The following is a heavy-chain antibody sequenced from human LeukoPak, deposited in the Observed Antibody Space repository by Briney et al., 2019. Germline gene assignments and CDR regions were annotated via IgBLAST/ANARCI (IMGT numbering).Heavy chain of an antibody. V-gene: IGHV3-48*01. CDR3: ARDHHRRLYDSQARDTFDI. D-gene: IGHD3-22*01. Sequence: GGSLRLSCAASGFTFRSNSMNWVRQAPGKGLEWVSYISSRSSTIYYADSVKGRFTISRDNAKNSLYLQMNSLRAEDTAVYYCARDHHRRLYDSQARDTFDIWGQGTMVTVSS. CDR2: ISSRSSTI. J-gene: IGHJ3*02. CDR1: GFTFRSNS.